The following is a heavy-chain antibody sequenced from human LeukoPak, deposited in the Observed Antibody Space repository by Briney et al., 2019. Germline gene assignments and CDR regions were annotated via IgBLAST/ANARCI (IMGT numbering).Heavy chain of an antibody. CDR1: GYTFTSYY. V-gene: IGHV1-46*01. CDR2: INPSGGST. D-gene: IGHD3-22*01. J-gene: IGHJ5*02. CDR3: ARSQSDSSGYNNWFDP. Sequence: ASVKVSCKASGYTFTSYYMHWVRQAPGQGLEWMGIINPSGGSTSYAQKFQGRVTMTRDTSTSTVYMELSSLRSEDTAVYYCARSQSDSSGYNNWFDPWGQGTLVTVSS.